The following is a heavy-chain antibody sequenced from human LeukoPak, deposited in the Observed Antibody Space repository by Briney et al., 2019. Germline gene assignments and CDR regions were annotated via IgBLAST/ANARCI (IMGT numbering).Heavy chain of an antibody. CDR1: GFTFDDYA. CDR3: AKGPQWWELLEYFDY. J-gene: IGHJ4*02. CDR2: ISWNSGSI. D-gene: IGHD1-26*01. Sequence: GGSLRLSCAASGFTFDDYAMHWVRQAPGKGLERVSGISWNSGSIGYADSVKGRFTISRDNAKNSLYLQMNSLRAEDTALYYCAKGPQWWELLEYFDYWGQGTLVTVSS. V-gene: IGHV3-9*01.